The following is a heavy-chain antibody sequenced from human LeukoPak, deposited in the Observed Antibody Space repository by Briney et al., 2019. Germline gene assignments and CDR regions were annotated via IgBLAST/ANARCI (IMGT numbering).Heavy chain of an antibody. J-gene: IGHJ6*02. CDR3: TTDFDCGGDCYSYYYYGMDV. D-gene: IGHD2-21*02. Sequence: PGGSLRLSCAASGFTFSNAWMSWVRQAPGKGLEWVGRIKSKTDGGTTDYAAPAKGRFTISRDDSKNTLYLQMNSLKTEDTAVYYCTTDFDCGGDCYSYYYYGMDVWGQGTTVTVSS. V-gene: IGHV3-15*01. CDR1: GFTFSNAW. CDR2: IKSKTDGGTT.